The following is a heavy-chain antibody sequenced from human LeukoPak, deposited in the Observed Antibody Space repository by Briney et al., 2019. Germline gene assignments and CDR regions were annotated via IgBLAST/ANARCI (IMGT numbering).Heavy chain of an antibody. D-gene: IGHD3-10*01. CDR1: GYSFTGYY. V-gene: IGHV1-2*02. Sequence: ASVKVSCKASGYSFTGYYIHWVRQAPGQGLEWMGWIDPNSGGTNYVQKFQGRVTMTRDTSISTTYMELSRLKSDDTAVYFCARLGFPYPWGQGTLVTVSS. CDR3: ARLGFPYP. J-gene: IGHJ5*02. CDR2: IDPNSGGT.